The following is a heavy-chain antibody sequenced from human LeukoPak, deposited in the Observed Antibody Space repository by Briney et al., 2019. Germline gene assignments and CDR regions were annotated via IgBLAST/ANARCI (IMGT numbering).Heavy chain of an antibody. CDR1: GGSISSYY. CDR3: ARLERADDYGDYTNAFDI. Sequence: TSETLSLTCTVSGGSISSYYWSWIRQPPGKGLEWIGYIYYSGSTNYNPSLKSRVTISVDTSKNQFSLKLSSVTAADTAVYYCARLERADDYGDYTNAFDIWGQGTMVTVSS. D-gene: IGHD4-17*01. V-gene: IGHV4-59*08. J-gene: IGHJ3*02. CDR2: IYYSGST.